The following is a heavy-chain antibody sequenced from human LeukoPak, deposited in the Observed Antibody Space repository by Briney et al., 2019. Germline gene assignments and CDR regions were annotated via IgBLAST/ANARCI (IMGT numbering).Heavy chain of an antibody. CDR3: ARDRHIAAAVYYYYMDV. D-gene: IGHD6-13*01. J-gene: IGHJ6*03. Sequence: ASVKVSCKASGYSFTSYGISWVRQAPGQGLEWMGWINAYNGNTDYAQRVQGRVTMTTDTSTSTAYMERRSLRSDDTAVYYCARDRHIAAAVYYYYMDVWGKGTPVTVSS. CDR2: INAYNGNT. V-gene: IGHV1-18*01. CDR1: GYSFTSYG.